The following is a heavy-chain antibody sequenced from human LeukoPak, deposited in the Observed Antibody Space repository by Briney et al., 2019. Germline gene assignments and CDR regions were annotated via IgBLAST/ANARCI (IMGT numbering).Heavy chain of an antibody. J-gene: IGHJ4*02. Sequence: KTSETLSLTCTVSGGSISSYYWGWIRQPPGKGLEWIGSIYYSGSTYYNPSLKSRVTISVDTSKDQFSLKLSSVTAADTAVYYCARQLGYCSSTSCYADKVDYWGQGTLVTVSS. CDR1: GGSISSYY. CDR2: IYYSGST. D-gene: IGHD2-2*01. V-gene: IGHV4-39*01. CDR3: ARQLGYCSSTSCYADKVDY.